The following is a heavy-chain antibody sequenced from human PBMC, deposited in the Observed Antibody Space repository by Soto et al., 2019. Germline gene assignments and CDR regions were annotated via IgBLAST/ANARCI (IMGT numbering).Heavy chain of an antibody. D-gene: IGHD3-10*01. CDR1: GGSISSYY. Sequence: QVQLQESGPGLVKPSETLSLTCTVSGGSISSYYWSWIRQPPGKGLEWIGYIYYSGSTNYNPSLRSPLTISVDTSKSQFSLKLSSVTAADTAVYYCARDLPPTMVRGDSGMDVWGQGTTVPVSS. V-gene: IGHV4-59*01. CDR3: ARDLPPTMVRGDSGMDV. CDR2: IYYSGST. J-gene: IGHJ6*02.